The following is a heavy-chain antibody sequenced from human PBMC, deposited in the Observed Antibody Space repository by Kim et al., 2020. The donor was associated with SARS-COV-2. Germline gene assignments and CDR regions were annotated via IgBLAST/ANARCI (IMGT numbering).Heavy chain of an antibody. CDR2: ISHSGKT. CDR1: GDSISSGNFY. J-gene: IGHJ4*02. D-gene: IGHD3-10*01. Sequence: SETLSLTCTVSGDSISSGNFYWSWIRQPPGKGLEWIGYISHSGKTYYNPSLKSRLNISVDTSRNQFSLHLSSVTAADTAVYYCARDLEAVVRGVMGHWGQGTLVTVSS. V-gene: IGHV4-31*03. CDR3: ARDLEAVVRGVMGH.